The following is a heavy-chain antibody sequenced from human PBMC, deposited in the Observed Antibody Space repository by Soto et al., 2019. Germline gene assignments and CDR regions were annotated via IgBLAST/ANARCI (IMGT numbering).Heavy chain of an antibody. J-gene: IGHJ4*02. D-gene: IGHD3-22*01. Sequence: QVQLVQSGTEVKKPGASVKVSCKASGYMFTGNYMHWVRQAPGQGLEYKGWINPNSGATNYAQKFQGRVTMTWDTSISTAYVELSRLRSDDTAVYYCAPHYPDSSGYFDHWGQGTLVTVSS. CDR3: APHYPDSSGYFDH. CDR1: GYMFTGNY. V-gene: IGHV1-2*02. CDR2: INPNSGAT.